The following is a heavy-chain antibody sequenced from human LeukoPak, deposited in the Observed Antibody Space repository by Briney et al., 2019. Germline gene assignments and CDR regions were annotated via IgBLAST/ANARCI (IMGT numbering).Heavy chain of an antibody. CDR2: ISYDGSNK. D-gene: IGHD1-26*01. CDR3: ATTGSGSYYDY. J-gene: IGHJ4*02. V-gene: IGHV3-30*04. Sequence: GGSLRLSCAASGFTFSRYAMHWVRQAPAKGLEWVAVISYDGSNKYYADSVKGRFTISRDNAKNTLFLQMNSLRAEDTAVYYCATTGSGSYYDYWGQGTLVTVSS. CDR1: GFTFSRYA.